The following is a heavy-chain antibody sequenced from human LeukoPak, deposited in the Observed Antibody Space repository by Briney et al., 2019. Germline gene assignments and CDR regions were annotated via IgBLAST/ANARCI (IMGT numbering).Heavy chain of an antibody. CDR1: GFSFSSYG. D-gene: IGHD2-8*02. Sequence: GGSLRLSCAASGFSFSSYGMHWVRQAPGKGLEWVAFIRYDGSNKYYADSVRGRFTISRDNSKSTLSLQMNSLRAEDTAIYYCATYRQVLLPFESWGQGTLVTVSS. CDR3: ATYRQVLLPFES. J-gene: IGHJ4*02. CDR2: IRYDGSNK. V-gene: IGHV3-30*02.